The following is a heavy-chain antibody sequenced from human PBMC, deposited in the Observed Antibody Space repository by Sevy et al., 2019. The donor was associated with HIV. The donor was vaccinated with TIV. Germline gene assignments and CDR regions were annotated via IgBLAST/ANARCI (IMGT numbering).Heavy chain of an antibody. J-gene: IGHJ5*01. CDR1: GFVFRDYG. V-gene: IGHV3-30*18. Sequence: GGSLRLSCVASGFVFRDYGMHWVRQAPGKGLEWVAVISYGGNHRYYADSVRDRFTISRDNFKNTVFLEMNSLTVEDTDVYYCEKDSHPDTTETGNNWFDSWGQGSRVTVSS. D-gene: IGHD1-1*01. CDR2: ISYGGNHR. CDR3: EKDSHPDTTETGNNWFDS.